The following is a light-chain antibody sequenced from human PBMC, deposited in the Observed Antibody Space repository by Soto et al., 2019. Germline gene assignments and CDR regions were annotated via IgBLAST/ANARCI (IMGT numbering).Light chain of an antibody. V-gene: IGKV3-20*01. J-gene: IGKJ4*01. CDR3: XXXDSSPLT. CDR1: QSVSSSY. Sequence: EIVLTQSPGTLSLSPGERATLSCRASQSVSSSYLAWYQQKPGQAPRLLIYGSSSRATGIPDRFSGSGSGXDFTLXISXXXPEXFAVXXXXXXDSSPLTFGGGTKVEIK. CDR2: GSS.